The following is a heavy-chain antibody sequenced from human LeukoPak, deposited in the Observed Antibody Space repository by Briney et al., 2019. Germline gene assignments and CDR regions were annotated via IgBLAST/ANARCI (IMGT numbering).Heavy chain of an antibody. CDR2: ISGSGGST. J-gene: IGHJ4*02. CDR1: GFTFSSYG. Sequence: GGTLRLSCAASGFTFSSYGMSWVRQAPGKGLEWVSAISGSGGSTYYADSVKGRFTTSRDNSKNTLYLQMNSLRAEDTAVYYCAKSSGSYNDYFDYWGQGTLVTVSS. D-gene: IGHD1-26*01. V-gene: IGHV3-23*01. CDR3: AKSSGSYNDYFDY.